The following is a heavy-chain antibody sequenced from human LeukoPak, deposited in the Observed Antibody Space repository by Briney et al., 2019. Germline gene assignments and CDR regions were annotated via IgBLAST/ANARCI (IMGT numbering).Heavy chain of an antibody. V-gene: IGHV1-69*13. CDR3: GLSGNYYYYYMDV. CDR2: IIPIFGIP. D-gene: IGHD6-25*01. CDR1: GGTFSSYA. J-gene: IGHJ6*03. Sequence: ASVKASCKASGGTFSSYAISWVRQAPGQGLEWMGGIIPIFGIPDSAQKFQGRLTITADESTTTAYMELSSLRSDDTAIYYCGLSGNYYYYYMDVWGKGTTVTISS.